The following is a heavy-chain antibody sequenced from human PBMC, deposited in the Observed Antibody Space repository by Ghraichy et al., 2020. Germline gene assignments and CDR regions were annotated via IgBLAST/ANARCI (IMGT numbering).Heavy chain of an antibody. CDR1: GYSFTTNG. V-gene: IGHV1-18*01. Sequence: ASVHVSCKASGYSFTTNGITWVRQVPGQGLEWLGWISGYNGDIKYAEEFQDRVTLTTDTSTRTANMELRSLKIDDTAVYYCAKGRDYDILTGPFYYDYWGQGSVVTVSS. CDR2: ISGYNGDI. J-gene: IGHJ4*02. D-gene: IGHD3-9*01. CDR3: AKGRDYDILTGPFYYDY.